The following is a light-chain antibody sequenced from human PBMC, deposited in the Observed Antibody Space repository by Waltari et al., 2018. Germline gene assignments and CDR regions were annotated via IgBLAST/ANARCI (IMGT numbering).Light chain of an antibody. CDR1: QSVSRA. V-gene: IGKV3-20*01. CDR2: GAS. CDR3: QHYLRLPVT. Sequence: EIVLTQSPGTLSLSLGESATVSCRASQSVSRALAWYHQKPGQAPRLLIYGASTRATGIPDSFSGSGSGTDFSLTISRLEPDDFAVYYCQHYLRLPVTFGQGTTVEI. J-gene: IGKJ1*01.